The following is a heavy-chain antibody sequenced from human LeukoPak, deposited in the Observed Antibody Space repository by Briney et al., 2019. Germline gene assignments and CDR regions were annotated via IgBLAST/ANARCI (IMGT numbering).Heavy chain of an antibody. CDR2: IYTSGST. CDR3: ARESVEGVHF. Sequence: SETLSLTCTVSGGSISSYYWSWLRQPAGKGLEWIGRIYTSGSTNYNPSLKSGVTISVDTCKNQFSLKLSSVTAADTAVYYCARESVEGVHFWGRDPLHPLPS. V-gene: IGHV4-4*07. D-gene: IGHD3-10*01. CDR1: GGSISSYY. J-gene: IGHJ1*01.